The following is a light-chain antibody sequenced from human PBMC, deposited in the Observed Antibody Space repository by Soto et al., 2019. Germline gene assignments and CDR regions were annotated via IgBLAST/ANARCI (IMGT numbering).Light chain of an antibody. CDR1: ESIGSW. CDR2: RSS. V-gene: IGKV1-5*03. J-gene: IGKJ1*01. Sequence: DIQMTQSPSTVSASVGDRVTITCRASESIGSWLAWYQQKPGKAPKLLIYRSSSLESGVPSRFSGSGSGTEFTLTISSLQPDDFATNYCQQCNSYSWTVGQGTKVDIK. CDR3: QQCNSYSWT.